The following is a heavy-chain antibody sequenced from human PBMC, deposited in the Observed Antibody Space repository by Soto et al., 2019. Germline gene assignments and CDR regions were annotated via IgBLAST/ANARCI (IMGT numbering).Heavy chain of an antibody. D-gene: IGHD3-16*02. J-gene: IGHJ4*02. CDR3: ARISNYDYVWGSYRKNPVQLTRLDY. CDR1: GGSISSGGYY. V-gene: IGHV4-31*03. Sequence: SETLSLTCTVSGGSISSGGYYWSWIRQHPGKGLEWIGYIYYSGSTYYTPSLKSRVTISVDTSKNQFSLKLSSVTASDTAVYYCARISNYDYVWGSYRKNPVQLTRLDYWGQGTLVTVSS. CDR2: IYYSGST.